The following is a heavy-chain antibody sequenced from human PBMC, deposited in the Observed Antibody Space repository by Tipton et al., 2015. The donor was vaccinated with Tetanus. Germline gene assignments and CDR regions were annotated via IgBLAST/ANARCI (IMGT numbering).Heavy chain of an antibody. CDR1: GGSISSGGYY. Sequence: TLSLTCTVSGGSISSGGYYWSWIRQHPGKGLEWIGYIYYSGSTYYNPSLKSRVTISVDTSKNQFSLKLSSVTAADTAVYYCARDRYYDILTGYYGVGLDRLYGMDVWGQGTTVTVSS. J-gene: IGHJ6*02. CDR2: IYYSGST. CDR3: ARDRYYDILTGYYGVGLDRLYGMDV. V-gene: IGHV4-31*03. D-gene: IGHD3-9*01.